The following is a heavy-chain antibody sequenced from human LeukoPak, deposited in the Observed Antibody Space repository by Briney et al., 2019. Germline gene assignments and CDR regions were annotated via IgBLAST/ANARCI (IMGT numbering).Heavy chain of an antibody. CDR3: ARAAKRITIFGVPTGNWFDP. CDR1: GYTFTSYG. Sequence: ASVKVSCKASGYTFTSYGISWVRQAPGQGLEWMGWVSAYNGNTNYAQKLQGRVTMTIDTSTSTAYMELRSLRSDDTAVYYCARAAKRITIFGVPTGNWFDPWGQGTLVTVSS. J-gene: IGHJ5*02. D-gene: IGHD3-3*01. V-gene: IGHV1-18*01. CDR2: VSAYNGNT.